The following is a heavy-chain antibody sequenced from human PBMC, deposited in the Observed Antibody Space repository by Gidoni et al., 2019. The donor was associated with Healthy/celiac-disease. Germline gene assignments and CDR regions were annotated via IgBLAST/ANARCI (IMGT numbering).Heavy chain of an antibody. V-gene: IGHV3-30*18. CDR2: ISYYGSNK. J-gene: IGHJ4*02. D-gene: IGHD3-10*01. CDR3: AKGAYGSGSYRFFDY. CDR1: GFTLSSYG. Sequence: QVQLVESGGGVVQPGRALRLSCAASGFTLSSYGMHGFRQAPGQGLGWVAFISYYGSNKYYAYSVKCRFTISKDNSKNTLYLQMNSLRAEDTAVYYCAKGAYGSGSYRFFDYLGQGTLVTVSS.